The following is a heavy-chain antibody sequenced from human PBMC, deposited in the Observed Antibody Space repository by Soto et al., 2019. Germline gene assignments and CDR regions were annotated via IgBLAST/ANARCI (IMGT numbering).Heavy chain of an antibody. V-gene: IGHV5-51*01. CDR1: GYQFSDYW. J-gene: IGHJ2*01. CDR3: ARQHYNFWSGSYTGSSYFDF. CDR2: LYPGDSGT. Sequence: GESLKISCQGSGYQFSDYWIGWVRQMPGKGLEWMGILYPGDSGTKYSPSFQGHVTFSVDTSISTASLQWDSLQASDTAIYYCARQHYNFWSGSYTGSSYFDFWGRGTLVTVSS. D-gene: IGHD3-3*01.